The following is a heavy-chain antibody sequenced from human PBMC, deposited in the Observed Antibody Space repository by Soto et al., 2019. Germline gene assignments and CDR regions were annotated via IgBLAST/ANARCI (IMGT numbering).Heavy chain of an antibody. CDR3: ARWDYGDYARFDY. Sequence: QVQLVQSGAEVKKSGASVKVSCKASGYTFTSHDINWVRQATGQGLEWMGWMNPNSGNTGYAQKFQGRVTLTRNTSISTAYMELSSLRSEDTAVYYCARWDYGDYARFDYWGQGTLVTVSS. V-gene: IGHV1-8*01. CDR1: GYTFTSHD. D-gene: IGHD4-17*01. J-gene: IGHJ4*02. CDR2: MNPNSGNT.